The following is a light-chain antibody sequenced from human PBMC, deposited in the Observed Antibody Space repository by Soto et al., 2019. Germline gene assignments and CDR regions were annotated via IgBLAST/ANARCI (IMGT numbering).Light chain of an antibody. CDR2: EVS. Sequence: QSALTQPASVSGSPGQSITISCTGTRSDVGSYNLVSWYQQHPGKAPKLMIYEVSYRPSGVSNRFSGSKSGNTASLTISGLQAEDEADYYCNSYTTSSTRVFGTGTKLTVL. CDR3: NSYTTSSTRV. V-gene: IGLV2-14*02. CDR1: RSDVGSYNL. J-gene: IGLJ1*01.